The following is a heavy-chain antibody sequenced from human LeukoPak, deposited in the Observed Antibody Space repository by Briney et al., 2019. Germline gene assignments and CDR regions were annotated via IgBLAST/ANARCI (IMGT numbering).Heavy chain of an antibody. CDR1: GFTFSSYG. J-gene: IGHJ4*02. V-gene: IGHV3-33*06. CDR3: AKGGSGITMLSIDY. CDR2: IWYDGSNK. Sequence: GRSLRLSCAASGFTFSSYGMHWVRQAPGKGLEWVAVIWYDGSNKYYADSVKGRFTISRDNSKNTLYLQMNGLRAEDTAVYYCAKGGSGITMLSIDYWGQGTLVTVSS. D-gene: IGHD3-10*02.